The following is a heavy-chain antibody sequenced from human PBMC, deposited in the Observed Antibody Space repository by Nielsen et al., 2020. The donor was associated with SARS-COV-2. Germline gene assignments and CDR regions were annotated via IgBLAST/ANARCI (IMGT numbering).Heavy chain of an antibody. Sequence: SETLSLTCAVYGGSFSGYYWSWIRQPPGKGLEWIGAINHSGSTNYNPSLKSRVTISVDTSKNQFSLKLSSVTAADTAVYYCARLPAYYDILTGYYIQWGGGYYYYGMDVWGQGTTVTVSS. CDR3: ARLPAYYDILTGYYIQWGGGYYYYGMDV. CDR1: GGSFSGYY. D-gene: IGHD3-9*01. CDR2: INHSGST. J-gene: IGHJ6*02. V-gene: IGHV4-34*01.